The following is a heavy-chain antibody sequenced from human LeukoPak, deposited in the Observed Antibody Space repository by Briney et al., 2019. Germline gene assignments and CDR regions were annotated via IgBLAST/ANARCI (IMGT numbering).Heavy chain of an antibody. CDR2: ISPYDGNT. CDR1: NYTFASYG. D-gene: IGHD1-1*01. J-gene: IGHJ6*02. V-gene: IGHV1-18*01. CDR3: VRVWPPNAVDRGMTYSYFNALDV. Sequence: ASVKVSCKASNYTFASYGLSWVRQAPGQGLQWVGWISPYDGNTDYAQRFQARVTMTIDRATCTVYMDLKRLRLDDTAVYYCVRVWPPNAVDRGMTYSYFNALDVWGQGTTVIVSS.